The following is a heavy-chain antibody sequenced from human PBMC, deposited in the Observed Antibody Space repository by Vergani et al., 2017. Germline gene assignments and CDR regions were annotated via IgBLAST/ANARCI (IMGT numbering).Heavy chain of an antibody. J-gene: IGHJ6*02. CDR2: IRDDGSKK. CDR3: AKDRYGSSSWYYYYGMDV. CDR1: GFTFSSYG. V-gene: IGHV3-30*02. Sequence: QVQLVESGGGVVQPGGSLRLSCAASGFTFSSYGMHWVRQAPGKGLEWVAFIRDDGSKKYYADSLKGRFTISRDNSKNTLYLQMNSLRAEDTAVYYCAKDRYGSSSWYYYYGMDVWGQGTTVTVSS. D-gene: IGHD6-13*01.